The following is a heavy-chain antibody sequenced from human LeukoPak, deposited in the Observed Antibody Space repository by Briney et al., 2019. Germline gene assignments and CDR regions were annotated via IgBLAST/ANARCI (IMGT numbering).Heavy chain of an antibody. D-gene: IGHD1-1*01. V-gene: IGHV3-74*01. J-gene: IGHJ4*02. Sequence: GGSLRLSCAASGFNFRNYWMHWVRQAPGKGLVWVSRINSDGSSTSYADSVKGRFTISRDNAENTLYLQINSLRAKDTAVYYCATDEAATGRLDYWGQGTLVTDSS. CDR3: ATDEAATGRLDY. CDR1: GFNFRNYW. CDR2: INSDGSST.